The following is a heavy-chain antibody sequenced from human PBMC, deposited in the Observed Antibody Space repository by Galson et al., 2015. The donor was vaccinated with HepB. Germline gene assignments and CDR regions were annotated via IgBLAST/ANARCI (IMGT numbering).Heavy chain of an antibody. J-gene: IGHJ6*02. CDR2: ISASNGNT. CDR3: ARVPLAIFGVVIIPWYYGMDV. D-gene: IGHD3-3*01. Sequence: GLEWMGWISASNGNTNYAQKLQGRVTMTTDTSTSTAYMELRSLRSDDTAVYYCARVPLAIFGVVIIPWYYGMDVWGQGTTVTVSS. V-gene: IGHV1-18*01.